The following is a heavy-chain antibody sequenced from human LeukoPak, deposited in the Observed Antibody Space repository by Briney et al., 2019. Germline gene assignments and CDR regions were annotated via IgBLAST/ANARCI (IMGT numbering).Heavy chain of an antibody. CDR2: ISAYNGNT. J-gene: IGHJ4*02. V-gene: IGHV1-18*01. Sequence: ASVKVSCKASGGTFSSYAISWVRQAPGQGLEWMGWISAYNGNTNYAQKLQGRVTMTTDTSTSTAYMELRSLRSDDTAVYYCAREVYCSSTSCYDYFDYWGQGTLVTVSS. D-gene: IGHD2-2*01. CDR1: GGTFSSYA. CDR3: AREVYCSSTSCYDYFDY.